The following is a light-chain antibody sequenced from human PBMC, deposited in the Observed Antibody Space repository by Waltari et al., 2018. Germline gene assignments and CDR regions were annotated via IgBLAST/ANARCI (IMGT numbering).Light chain of an antibody. CDR2: VTS. CDR3: QQYDITPWT. Sequence: DIQMTQSPSSLSASVGDRVTITFRAIQVISDSLALYQQKPGKAPKLLLYVTSRLESGVPSRFSVSGSGTDYTLTISSLQTEDFATYYCQQYDITPWTFGQGTKVEIK. J-gene: IGKJ1*01. V-gene: IGKV1-NL1*01. CDR1: QVISDS.